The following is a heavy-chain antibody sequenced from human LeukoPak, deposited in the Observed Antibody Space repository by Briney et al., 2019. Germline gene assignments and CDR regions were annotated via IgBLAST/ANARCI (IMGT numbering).Heavy chain of an antibody. Sequence: GGSLRLSCAASGFTFSSYSMNWVRQAPGKGLEWVANIKQDGSEKYYVDSVKGRFTISRDSAKNSLYLQMNSLRAEDTAVYYCARVGSESYDFWSGYYGEYYYYMDVWGKGTTVTVSS. V-gene: IGHV3-7*01. D-gene: IGHD3-3*01. CDR2: IKQDGSEK. CDR3: ARVGSESYDFWSGYYGEYYYYMDV. CDR1: GFTFSSYS. J-gene: IGHJ6*03.